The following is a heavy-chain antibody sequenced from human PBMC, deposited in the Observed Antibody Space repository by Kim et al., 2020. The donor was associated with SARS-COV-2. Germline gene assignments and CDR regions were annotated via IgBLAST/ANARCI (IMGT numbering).Heavy chain of an antibody. CDR2: IIPIFGTA. D-gene: IGHD1-1*01. CDR3: ARDPEPLWRNWNARGPEDYYYYYGMDV. J-gene: IGHJ6*02. Sequence: SVKVSCKASGGTFSSYAISWVRQAPGQGLEWMGGIIPIFGTANYAQKFQGRVTITADESTSTAYMELSSLRSEDTAVYYCARDPEPLWRNWNARGPEDYYYYYGMDVWGQGTTVTVSS. V-gene: IGHV1-69*13. CDR1: GGTFSSYA.